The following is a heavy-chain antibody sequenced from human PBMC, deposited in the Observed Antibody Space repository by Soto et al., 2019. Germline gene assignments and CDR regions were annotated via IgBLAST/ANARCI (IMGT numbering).Heavy chain of an antibody. D-gene: IGHD3-3*01. V-gene: IGHV3-7*01. J-gene: IGHJ5*02. CDR1: GFTFSSYW. CDR3: ARVVSFDFWSGPKWFDP. Sequence: GGSLRLSCAASGFTFSSYWMSWVRQAPGKGLEWVANIKQDGSEKYYVDSVKGRFTISRDNAKNSLYLQMNSLRAEDTAVYYCARVVSFDFWSGPKWFDPWCQGTLVTVS. CDR2: IKQDGSEK.